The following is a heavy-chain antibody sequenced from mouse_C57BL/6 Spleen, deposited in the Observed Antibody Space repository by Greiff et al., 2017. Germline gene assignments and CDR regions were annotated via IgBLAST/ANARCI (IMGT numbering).Heavy chain of an antibody. J-gene: IGHJ1*03. CDR1: GYSITSGSY. D-gene: IGHD1-1*01. CDR3: AREGGPYYYGSSGGYFDV. Sequence: VQLQQSGPGLVKPSQSLSLTCSVTGYSITSGSYWNWIRQFPGNKLEWMGYISYDGSNNYNPSLKNRISFTRDTSKNQFFLKLNSVTTEDTATYYGAREGGPYYYGSSGGYFDVWGTGTTVTVSS. CDR2: ISYDGSN. V-gene: IGHV3-6*01.